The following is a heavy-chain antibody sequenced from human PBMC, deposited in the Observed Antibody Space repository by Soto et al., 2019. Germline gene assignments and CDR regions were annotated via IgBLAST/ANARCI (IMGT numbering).Heavy chain of an antibody. CDR2: ILNDGSNQ. CDR3: VRDDDFVGKGMDV. V-gene: IGHV3-33*01. CDR1: GFTFRRYG. J-gene: IGHJ6*04. Sequence: GGSLRLSCAPSGFTFRRYGMHWVRQAPGKGLEWVAVILNDGSNQAYADSVKGRFTISRDNSKNTLSLQMNSLRAEDSAVFYCVRDDDFVGKGMDVGGKGTTVTVSS. D-gene: IGHD1-26*01.